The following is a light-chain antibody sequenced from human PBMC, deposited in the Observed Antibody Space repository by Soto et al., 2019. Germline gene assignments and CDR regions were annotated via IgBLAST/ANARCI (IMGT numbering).Light chain of an antibody. V-gene: IGKV3-15*01. J-gene: IGKJ5*01. CDR2: GAS. Sequence: IVLTQSPGTLSVSPGERATLSCRASQSVSSNLAWYQQKPGQAPRLLIYGASTRATGIPARFSGSGSGTEFTLTISSLQSEDFAFYYCQQYYDWPITFGQGTRLEIK. CDR1: QSVSSN. CDR3: QQYYDWPIT.